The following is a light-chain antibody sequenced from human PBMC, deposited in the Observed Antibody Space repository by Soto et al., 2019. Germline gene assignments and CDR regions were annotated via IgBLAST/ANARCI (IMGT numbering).Light chain of an antibody. CDR2: AAS. Sequence: DIQMTQSPSSVSASVGDRVTITCRASQGISSWLAWYQQKPGKAPKLLIYAASSLQSGVPSRFSGSGSGTDFILPLHLLQPEDFATFYCQQSKRLPRFFGPGTKVDIK. V-gene: IGKV1-12*01. CDR3: QQSKRLPRF. CDR1: QGISSW. J-gene: IGKJ3*01.